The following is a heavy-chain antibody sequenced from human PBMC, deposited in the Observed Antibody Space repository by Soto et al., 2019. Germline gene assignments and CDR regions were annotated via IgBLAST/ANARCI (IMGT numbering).Heavy chain of an antibody. D-gene: IGHD1-26*01. J-gene: IGHJ6*02. V-gene: IGHV1-69*01. CDR2: IVPMLGTP. Sequence: QVQLVQSGAEVKEPGSSVRVSCKASGGTFDNFIMNWVRQTPGQGLEWMGGIVPMLGTPTYAEKFKGRVTISATGSTSTMYMEVTSLRSEDTAISYCARNVTYSSSLSQYSGMDVWGQGTKVTVSS. CDR3: ARNVTYSSSLSQYSGMDV. CDR1: GGTFDNFI.